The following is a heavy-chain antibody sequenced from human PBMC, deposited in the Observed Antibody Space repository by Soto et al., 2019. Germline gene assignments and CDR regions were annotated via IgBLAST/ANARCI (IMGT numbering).Heavy chain of an antibody. V-gene: IGHV1-8*01. D-gene: IGHD4-4*01. CDR2: MNPKSANT. J-gene: IGHJ4*02. CDR1: RYTFISYD. CDR3: ARSPSWETTVTPYYFDD. Sequence: QVQLVQSGAEVKKPGASVKVSCKASRYTFISYDINWVRQATGQGLEWMGWMNPKSANTGYAQNFRGRVTMTRNTSISTAYMELSSLRSEDTAVYYCARSPSWETTVTPYYFDDWGQGTLVTVSS.